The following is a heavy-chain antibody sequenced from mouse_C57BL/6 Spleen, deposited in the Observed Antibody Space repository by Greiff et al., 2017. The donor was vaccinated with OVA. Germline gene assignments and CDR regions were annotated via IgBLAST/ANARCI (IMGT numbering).Heavy chain of an antibody. CDR2: IDPSDSYT. D-gene: IGHD2-2*01. CDR1: GYTFTSYW. Sequence: QVQLQQPGAELVMPGASVKLSCKASGYTFTSYWMHWVKQRPGQGLEWIGEIDPSDSYTNYNQKFKGKSTLTVDKSSSTAYMQLSSLTSEDSAVYYDARRGTMVTTGGYYFDYWGQGTTLTVSS. J-gene: IGHJ2*01. CDR3: ARRGTMVTTGGYYFDY. V-gene: IGHV1-69*01.